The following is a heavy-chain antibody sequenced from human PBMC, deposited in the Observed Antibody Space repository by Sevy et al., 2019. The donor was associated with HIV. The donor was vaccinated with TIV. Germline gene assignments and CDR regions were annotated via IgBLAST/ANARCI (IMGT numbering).Heavy chain of an antibody. J-gene: IGHJ4*02. V-gene: IGHV3-23*01. CDR3: AKDSYFDNTLFDY. Sequence: GGSLRLSCAASGFTLNNYAMNWVRQAPGKGLEWVSGISGSGVSTYYADSVKGPFTISRDNSKNTRYLQMNSLRAEDTAVYYCAKDSYFDNTLFDYWGQGTLVTVSS. CDR1: GFTLNNYA. D-gene: IGHD3-22*01. CDR2: ISGSGVST.